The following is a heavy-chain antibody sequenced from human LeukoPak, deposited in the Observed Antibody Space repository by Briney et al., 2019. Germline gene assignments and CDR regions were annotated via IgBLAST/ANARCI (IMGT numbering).Heavy chain of an antibody. D-gene: IGHD1-26*01. CDR1: GFTFTNYW. CDR3: VRDGVGAPPFDY. J-gene: IGHJ4*02. CDR2: IKGDGSST. Sequence: GGSLRLSCAASGFTFTNYWMHWVRQAPGKGLVWVSRIKGDGSSTSYADFVKGRFTVSRDNAKNTLFLQMNSLRVEDTAVYYCVRDGVGAPPFDYWGQGALVTVSS. V-gene: IGHV3-74*01.